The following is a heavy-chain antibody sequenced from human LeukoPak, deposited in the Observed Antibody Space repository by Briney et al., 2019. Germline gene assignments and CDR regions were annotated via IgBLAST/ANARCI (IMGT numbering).Heavy chain of an antibody. J-gene: IGHJ4*02. V-gene: IGHV3-21*01. CDR2: ISGRSSHV. D-gene: IGHD3-16*01. Sequence: GRSLRLSCSASGFSFSDYDMNWFRQAPGKGLEWISSISGRSSHVYYGDSVKGRFSISRDNAMNSVFLQMNSLGVEDTALYFCGRAFPPLRTASAGDLWGQGTLVTVSS. CDR1: GFSFSDYD. CDR3: GRAFPPLRTASAGDL.